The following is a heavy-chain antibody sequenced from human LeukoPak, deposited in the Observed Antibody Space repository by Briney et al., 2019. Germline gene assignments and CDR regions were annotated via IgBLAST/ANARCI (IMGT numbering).Heavy chain of an antibody. CDR2: IYYRGST. CDR1: LGSISSYY. J-gene: IGHJ4*02. Sequence: TSETLSLTCTVSLGSISSYYWKWMRQPPGKGLEWIGYIYYRGSTNYNPSLKSRVTISVDTSKNQFSLMLNSVTAAGTAVYYCARVVYDFWSGYYIEAGFDYWGQGTLVTVSS. CDR3: ARVVYDFWSGYYIEAGFDY. D-gene: IGHD3-3*01. V-gene: IGHV4-59*12.